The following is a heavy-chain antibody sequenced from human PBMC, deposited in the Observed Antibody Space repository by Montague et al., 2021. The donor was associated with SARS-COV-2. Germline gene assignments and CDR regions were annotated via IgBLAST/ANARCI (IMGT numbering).Heavy chain of an antibody. D-gene: IGHD3-16*01. CDR1: GGSISSSSYY. CDR2: IYYSGST. V-gene: IGHV4-39*07. CDR3: ARAPFMITFGGVITRLRGYYFDY. J-gene: IGHJ4*02. Sequence: SETLSLTCTVSGGSISSSSYYWGWLRQPPGKGLEWIGSIYYSGSTYYNPSLKSRVTISVDTSKNQFSLKLSSVTAADTAVYYCARAPFMITFGGVITRLRGYYFDYWGQGTLVTVPS.